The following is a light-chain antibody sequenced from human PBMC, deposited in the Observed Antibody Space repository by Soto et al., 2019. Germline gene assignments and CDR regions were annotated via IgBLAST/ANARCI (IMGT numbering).Light chain of an antibody. CDR1: QSIGSY. J-gene: IGKJ5*01. CDR3: QQRSTWSYT. Sequence: EIVLTQSPATLSLSPGERATLSCRASQSIGSYLAWYQQKPGQAPRLLIYDASNRATGIPARFSGGGSGSDFTLTISSLEAGDSAVYYCQQRSTWSYTFGQGTRLEIK. V-gene: IGKV3-11*01. CDR2: DAS.